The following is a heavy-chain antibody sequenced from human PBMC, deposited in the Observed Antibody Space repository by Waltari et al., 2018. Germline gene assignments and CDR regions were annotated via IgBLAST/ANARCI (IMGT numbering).Heavy chain of an antibody. D-gene: IGHD5-12*01. CDR3: GRIVATINWFDP. CDR1: GGPITSSSYH. Sequence: QLQLQESGPGLVKPSETLSPTCPVSGGPITSSSYHWGWLRHHPGKGLEWIGSIYYSGSTYYNPSLKSRVTISVDTSKNQFSLKLSSVTAADTAVYYCGRIVATINWFDPWGQGTLVTVSS. V-gene: IGHV4-39*01. CDR2: IYYSGST. J-gene: IGHJ5*02.